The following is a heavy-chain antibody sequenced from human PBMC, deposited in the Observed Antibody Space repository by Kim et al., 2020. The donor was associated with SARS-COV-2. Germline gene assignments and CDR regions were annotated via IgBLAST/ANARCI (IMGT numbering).Heavy chain of an antibody. CDR1: GFTVSSNY. CDR3: ARGVGGDYFDY. CDR2: IYSGGST. J-gene: IGHJ4*02. V-gene: IGHV3-53*01. Sequence: GGSLRLSCAASGFTVSSNYMSWVRQAPGKGLEWVSVIYSGGSTYYADSVKGRFTISRDNSKNTLYLRMNSLRAEDTAVYYCARGVGGDYFDYWGQGTLVTVSS.